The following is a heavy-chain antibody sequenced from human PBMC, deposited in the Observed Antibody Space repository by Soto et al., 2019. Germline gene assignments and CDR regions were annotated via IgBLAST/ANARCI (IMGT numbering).Heavy chain of an antibody. V-gene: IGHV3-74*01. D-gene: IGHD1-26*01. J-gene: IGHJ4*01. Sequence: PGGSLRLSCTASGFTFNNKWMYWVRQAPGKGLVWLSRIDGAAATTNYADSVKGRFTISRDNAKNIVFLHVNGLTDEDTAVYYCARGGAMGVDYWGHGTLVTVSS. CDR1: GFTFNNKW. CDR3: ARGGAMGVDY. CDR2: IDGAAATT.